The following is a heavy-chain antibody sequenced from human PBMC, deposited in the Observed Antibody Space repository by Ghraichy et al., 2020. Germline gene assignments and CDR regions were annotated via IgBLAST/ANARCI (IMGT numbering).Heavy chain of an antibody. Sequence: GGSLRLSCAASGFTFSTYSMNWVRQAPGKGLEWVSSIGTSSNYIYYADSVKGRFTISRDNAKNSLYLQMNSLRAEDTAVYYCARDRQQLVQWKYYYYGMDVWGRGTTVTVSS. CDR1: GFTFSTYS. CDR2: IGTSSNYI. CDR3: ARDRQQLVQWKYYYYGMDV. J-gene: IGHJ6*02. V-gene: IGHV3-21*01. D-gene: IGHD6-13*01.